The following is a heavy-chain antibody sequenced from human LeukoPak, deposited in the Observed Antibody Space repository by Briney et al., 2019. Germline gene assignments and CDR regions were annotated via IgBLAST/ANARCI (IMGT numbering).Heavy chain of an antibody. CDR1: GGSISSYY. V-gene: IGHV4-59*08. Sequence: SETLSLTCTVSGGSISSYYWSWIRQPPGKGLEGIGYIDYSGSTNYNPSLKSRVTISVDTSKNQFSLRLSSVTAADTAVYYCATTTVTRHYYYYGMDVWGQGTTVTVSS. CDR2: IDYSGST. J-gene: IGHJ6*02. D-gene: IGHD4-17*01. CDR3: ATTTVTRHYYYYGMDV.